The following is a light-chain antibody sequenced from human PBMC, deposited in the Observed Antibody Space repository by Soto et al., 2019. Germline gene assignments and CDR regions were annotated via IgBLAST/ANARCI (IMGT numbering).Light chain of an antibody. Sequence: QSALTQPRSVSGSPGQSVTISCTGSSSDVGGYNYVSWYQQHPGKAPKLIIYDVSQRPSGVPDRFSGSKSGNTASLIISGLQAEDEADYSCCSYAGSYSWVFGGGTKVTVL. J-gene: IGLJ3*02. CDR3: CSYAGSYSWV. V-gene: IGLV2-11*01. CDR2: DVS. CDR1: SSDVGGYNY.